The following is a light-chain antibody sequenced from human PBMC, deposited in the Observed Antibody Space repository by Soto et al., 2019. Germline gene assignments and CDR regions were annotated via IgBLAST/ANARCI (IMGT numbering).Light chain of an antibody. J-gene: IGKJ1*01. CDR3: QQYGSSPT. V-gene: IGKV3-20*01. CDR2: GAS. CDR1: QSVSSR. Sequence: EIVMTQSPATLSVSPGERATLSCRASQSVSSRLAWYQQKPGQAPRLLIYGASSRATGIPDRFSGSGSGTDFTLTISRLEPEDFAVYYCQQYGSSPTFGQGTKVDNK.